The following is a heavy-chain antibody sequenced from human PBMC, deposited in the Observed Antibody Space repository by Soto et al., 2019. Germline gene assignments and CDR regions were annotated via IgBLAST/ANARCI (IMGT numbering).Heavy chain of an antibody. J-gene: IGHJ4*02. Sequence: GGSLRLSCATSGFTFSTYAMHWVRQAPGKGLEYVSAISSNGRSTYYANSVKGRFTISRDNSKNTLYLQMDSLRAEDMAVYYCARDRGTNGVCYAPSDYWGQGTLVTVSS. CDR3: ARDRGTNGVCYAPSDY. CDR2: ISSNGRST. CDR1: GFTFSTYA. D-gene: IGHD2-8*01. V-gene: IGHV3-64*01.